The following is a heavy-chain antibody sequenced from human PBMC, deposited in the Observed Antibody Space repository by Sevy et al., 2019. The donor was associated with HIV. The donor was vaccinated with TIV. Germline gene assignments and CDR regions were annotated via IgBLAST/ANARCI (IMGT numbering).Heavy chain of an antibody. CDR1: GGTFSSYA. Sequence: ASVKVSCKASGGTFSSYAISWVRQAPGQGLEWMGGIIPIFGTTNYAQKFQGRVTITADESTSTAYMELSSLRSEDTAVYYCARESYYYDSSGKEDAFDIWGQGTMVTVSS. CDR2: IIPIFGTT. D-gene: IGHD3-22*01. CDR3: ARESYYYDSSGKEDAFDI. V-gene: IGHV1-69*13. J-gene: IGHJ3*02.